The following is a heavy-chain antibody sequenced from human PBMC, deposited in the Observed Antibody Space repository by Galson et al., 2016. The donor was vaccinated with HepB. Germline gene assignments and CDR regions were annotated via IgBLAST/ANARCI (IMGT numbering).Heavy chain of an antibody. Sequence: SLRLSCAVSGFTFNSYPMSWVRQAPGKGLDWVSSISGIGGGTSYADSVKGRFTISRDNSKNTLYLQMNSLRADDTAVYYCARDYPAFDYWGQGTLVTVST. D-gene: IGHD3-16*02. V-gene: IGHV3-23*01. J-gene: IGHJ4*02. CDR1: GFTFNSYP. CDR3: ARDYPAFDY. CDR2: ISGIGGGT.